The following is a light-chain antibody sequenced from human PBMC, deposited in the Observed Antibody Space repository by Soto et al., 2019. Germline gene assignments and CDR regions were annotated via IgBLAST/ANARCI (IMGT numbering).Light chain of an antibody. J-gene: IGKJ4*01. V-gene: IGKV1-12*02. CDR3: QQLESYPST. CDR1: QDIGDW. Sequence: DIQMTQSPSSVSASVGDRVSIICRASQDIGDWLAWYQQKPGKAPKVLIYDASSLESGVPSRFSGSGSGTEFILTISSLQPDDFATYYCQQLESYPSTFGGGTKVDIK. CDR2: DAS.